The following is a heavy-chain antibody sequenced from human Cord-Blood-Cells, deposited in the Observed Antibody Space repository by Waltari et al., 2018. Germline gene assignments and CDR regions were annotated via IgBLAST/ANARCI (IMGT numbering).Heavy chain of an antibody. CDR1: GGTFSSYA. CDR3: ARVDDSGYDDAFDI. V-gene: IGHV1-69*01. D-gene: IGHD5-12*01. CDR2: IIPIFGTA. Sequence: QVQLVQSGAEVKKPGSSVKVSCKASGGTFSSYAISWVRPAPGQGLEWMGGIIPIFGTANYAQKFQGRVTITADESTSTAYMELSSLRSEDTAMYYCARVDDSGYDDAFDIWGQGTMVTVSS. J-gene: IGHJ3*02.